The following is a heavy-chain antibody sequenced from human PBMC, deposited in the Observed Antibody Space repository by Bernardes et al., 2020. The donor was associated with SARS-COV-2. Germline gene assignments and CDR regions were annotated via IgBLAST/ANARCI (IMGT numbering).Heavy chain of an antibody. CDR3: ASGGYSSGWFTY. CDR2: ISGRGDSI. Sequence: WSLILSCAASGFTFSNYAMSWVRQAPGKGLEWVSVISGRGDSIFYADSVKGRFTISRDNSQNTVSLQMNSLGAEDTAVYYCASGGYSSGWFTYWGQGTLVTVSS. D-gene: IGHD6-19*01. V-gene: IGHV3-23*01. CDR1: GFTFSNYA. J-gene: IGHJ4*02.